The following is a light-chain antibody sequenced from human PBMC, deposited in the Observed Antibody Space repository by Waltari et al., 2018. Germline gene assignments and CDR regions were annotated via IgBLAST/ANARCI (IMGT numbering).Light chain of an antibody. V-gene: IGKV4-1*01. CDR3: QQYYSIPLS. CDR1: KSVFSSSKNKNY. J-gene: IGKJ4*01. CDR2: WAS. Sequence: DIVVTQSTDSLAVSLGERATINCKSRKSVFSSSKNKNYLAWYQQKPGQPPKLLIYWASTRESGVPDRFSGSGSGTEFTLTISSLQAEDVALYYCQQYYSIPLSFGGGTKVEIK.